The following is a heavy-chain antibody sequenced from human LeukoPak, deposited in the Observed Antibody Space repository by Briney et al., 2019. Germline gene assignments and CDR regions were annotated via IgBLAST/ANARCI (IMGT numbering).Heavy chain of an antibody. CDR3: ARGVIPSRIQLWSTIDY. CDR1: GYTFTGYY. Sequence: GASVTVSCKASGYTFTGYYMHWVRQAPGQGLEWMGCINPNSGGTNYAQKFQGWVTMTRDTSISTAYMELSRLRSDDTAVYYCARGVIPSRIQLWSTIDYWGQGTLVTVSS. J-gene: IGHJ4*02. V-gene: IGHV1-2*04. CDR2: INPNSGGT. D-gene: IGHD5-18*01.